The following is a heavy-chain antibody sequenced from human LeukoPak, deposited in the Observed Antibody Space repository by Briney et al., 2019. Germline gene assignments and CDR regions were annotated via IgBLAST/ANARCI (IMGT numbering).Heavy chain of an antibody. CDR3: AKDRSIGTYYTFDH. CDR2: ISGSGVMT. D-gene: IGHD1-26*01. Sequence: GGSLRLPCAASGFTFSDYAMTWVRQAPGKGLEWVATISGSGVMTYYADSVKGRFTVSGDTSKNTIYLQMHSLTAADTAVYYCAKDRSIGTYYTFDHWGQGTLVTVSS. CDR1: GFTFSDYA. V-gene: IGHV3-23*01. J-gene: IGHJ4*02.